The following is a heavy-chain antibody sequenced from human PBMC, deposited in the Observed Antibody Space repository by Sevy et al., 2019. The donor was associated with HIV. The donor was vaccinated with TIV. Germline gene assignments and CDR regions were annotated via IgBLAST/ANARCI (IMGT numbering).Heavy chain of an antibody. CDR3: AKATYYDSSGRVAFDI. CDR2: ISWNSGSI. D-gene: IGHD3-22*01. J-gene: IGHJ3*02. Sequence: GGSLRLSCAASGFTFDDYAMHWVRQAPGKGLEWVSGISWNSGSIDYADSVKGRFTISRDNAKNSLYLQMNSLRAEDTALYYCAKATYYDSSGRVAFDIWGQGTMVTVSS. V-gene: IGHV3-9*01. CDR1: GFTFDDYA.